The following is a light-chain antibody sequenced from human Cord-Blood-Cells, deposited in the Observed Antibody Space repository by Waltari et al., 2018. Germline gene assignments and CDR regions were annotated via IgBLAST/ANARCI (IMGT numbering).Light chain of an antibody. CDR1: ALPKQY. Sequence: SYELTPPPSVSLSPGQTARITSSGDALPKQYAYWYQQKPGQAPVLVIYKDSERPSGIPERFSGSSSGTTVTLTISGVQAEDEADYYCQSADSSGTYVFGTGTKVTVL. CDR3: QSADSSGTYV. V-gene: IGLV3-25*03. CDR2: KDS. J-gene: IGLJ1*01.